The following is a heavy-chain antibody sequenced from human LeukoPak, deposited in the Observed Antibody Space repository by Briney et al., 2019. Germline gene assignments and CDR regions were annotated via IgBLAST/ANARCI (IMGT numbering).Heavy chain of an antibody. CDR3: ASRKLGNDY. D-gene: IGHD7-27*01. CDR2: IYHTGST. Sequence: SETLSLTCTISGGSVSDYYWSWIRQSPGKVLDWIGYIYHTGSTSYSPSLKRRVTISADTSQNQFSLKLSSVTAADTAVYYCASRKLGNDYWGQGTLVTVSS. V-gene: IGHV4-59*02. J-gene: IGHJ4*02. CDR1: GGSVSDYY.